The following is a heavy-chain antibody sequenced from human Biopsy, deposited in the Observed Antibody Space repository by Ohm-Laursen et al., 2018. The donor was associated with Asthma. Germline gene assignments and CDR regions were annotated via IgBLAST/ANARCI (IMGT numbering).Heavy chain of an antibody. CDR3: AKIYDRLVLYGMDV. J-gene: IGHJ6*02. CDR2: IRHSGSS. Sequence: SDTLSLTCTVSGDSITSGGCCWNWIRQHPGKGLEWIGYIRHSGSSYFNPSLKSRVTISVDKSKNQFSLKLTSVTAADTAVYYCAKIYDRLVLYGMDVWGQGTTVTVSS. D-gene: IGHD6-19*01. V-gene: IGHV4-31*09. CDR1: GDSITSGGCC.